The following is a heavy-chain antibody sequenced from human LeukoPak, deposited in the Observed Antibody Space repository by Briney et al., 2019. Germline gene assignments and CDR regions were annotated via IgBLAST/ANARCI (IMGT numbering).Heavy chain of an antibody. CDR3: AREAPACY. CDR1: GGSISSYY. J-gene: IGHJ4*02. V-gene: IGHV4-59*01. CDR2: IYYSGST. Sequence: SETLSLTCTVSGGSISSYYWSWIRQPPGKGLEWIGYIYYSGSTNYNPSLKSRVTISVDTSKNQFSLKLSSVTAADTAVYYCAREAPACYWGQGTLVTVSS.